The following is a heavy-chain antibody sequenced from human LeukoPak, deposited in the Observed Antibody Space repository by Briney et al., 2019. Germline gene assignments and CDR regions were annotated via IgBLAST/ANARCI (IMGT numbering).Heavy chain of an antibody. D-gene: IGHD6-19*01. J-gene: IGHJ4*02. CDR3: ARPLLRSSGWCPFDY. CDR1: GFTFSSYW. CDR2: IKQDGSEK. V-gene: IGHV3-7*01. Sequence: GGPLRLSCAASGFTFSSYWMSWVRQARGKGLEWVANIKQDGSEKYYVDSVKGRFTISRGNAKNSLYLQMNSLRAEDTAVYYCARPLLRSSGWCPFDYWGQGTLVTVSS.